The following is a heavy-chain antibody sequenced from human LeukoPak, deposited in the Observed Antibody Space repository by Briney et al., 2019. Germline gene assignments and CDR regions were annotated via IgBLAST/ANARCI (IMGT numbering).Heavy chain of an antibody. V-gene: IGHV3-30*18. CDR3: AKATRYYYDSGGYWGYFDY. CDR2: ISYDGSNK. D-gene: IGHD3-22*01. J-gene: IGHJ4*02. CDR1: GFTFSSYG. Sequence: GRSLRLSCAASGFTFSSYGMHWVRQAPGKGLEWVAVISYDGSNKYYADSVKGRFTISRDNSKNTLYLHMNSLRAEDTAVYYCAKATRYYYDSGGYWGYFDYWGQGTLVTVSS.